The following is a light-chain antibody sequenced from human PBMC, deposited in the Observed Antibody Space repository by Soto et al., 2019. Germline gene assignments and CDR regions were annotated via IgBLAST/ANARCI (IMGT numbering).Light chain of an antibody. J-gene: IGKJ4*01. CDR2: DET. V-gene: IGKV3-11*01. CDR3: QQRSDRLS. CDR1: QSVGSN. Sequence: VVLTQSPPTLSLSPGESATLSCRASQSVGSNLAWYHQKRGQAPRLLIYDETERATGIPARFTGSRSGSDFTLSISSLEPDDFAVYYCQQRSDRLSFGGGTELAI.